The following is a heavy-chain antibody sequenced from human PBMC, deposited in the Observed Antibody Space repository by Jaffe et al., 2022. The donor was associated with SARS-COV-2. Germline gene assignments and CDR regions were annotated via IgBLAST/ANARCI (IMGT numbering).Heavy chain of an antibody. D-gene: IGHD3-10*01. CDR3: ARGGGSGSYYKGYYYYYMDV. CDR2: IIPIFGTA. Sequence: QVQLVQSGAEVKKPGSSVKVSCKASGGTFSSYAISWVRQAPGQGLEWMGGIIPIFGTANYAQKFQGRVTITADESTSTAYMELSSLRSEDTAVYYCARGGGSGSYYKGYYYYYMDVWGKGTTVTVSS. V-gene: IGHV1-69*01. J-gene: IGHJ6*03. CDR1: GGTFSSYA.